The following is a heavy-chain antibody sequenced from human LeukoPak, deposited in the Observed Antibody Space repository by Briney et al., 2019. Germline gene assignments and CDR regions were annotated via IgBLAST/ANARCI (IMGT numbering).Heavy chain of an antibody. D-gene: IGHD3-22*01. V-gene: IGHV4-39*07. Sequence: PSETLSLTCTVSGGSISSSSYYWGWIRQPPGKGLEWIGEINHSGSTNYNPSLKSRVTISVDTSKNQFSLKLSSVTAADTAVYYCARRRRSYYYDSSGYSNWFDPWGQGTLVTVSS. CDR3: ARRRRSYYYDSSGYSNWFDP. J-gene: IGHJ5*02. CDR1: GGSISSSSYY. CDR2: INHSGST.